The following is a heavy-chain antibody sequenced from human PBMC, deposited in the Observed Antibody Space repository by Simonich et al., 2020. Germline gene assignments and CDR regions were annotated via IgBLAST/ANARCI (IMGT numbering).Heavy chain of an antibody. CDR1: GYTFTGYY. CDR3: ASSKLATIDY. J-gene: IGHJ4*02. Sequence: QVQLVQSGAEVKKPGASVKVSCKASGYTFTGYYMHGVRQAPGQGLEWMGWINPTSGGTNYAQKFQGRVTMTRDTSISTAYMELSRLRSDDTAVYYCASSKLATIDYWGQGTLVTVSS. V-gene: IGHV1-2*02. CDR2: INPTSGGT. D-gene: IGHD5-12*01.